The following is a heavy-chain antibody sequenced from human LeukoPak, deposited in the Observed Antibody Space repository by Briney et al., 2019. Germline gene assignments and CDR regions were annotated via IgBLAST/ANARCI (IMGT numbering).Heavy chain of an antibody. D-gene: IGHD5-12*01. CDR2: IIPIFGTA. J-gene: IGHJ4*02. CDR1: GGTFSSYA. Sequence: EASVKVFCKASGGTFSSYAISWVRQAPGQGLEWMGGIIPIFGTANYAQKFQGRVTITADESTSTAYMELSSLRSEDTAVYYCAREEWLRFEYWGQGTLVTVSS. V-gene: IGHV1-69*13. CDR3: AREEWLRFEY.